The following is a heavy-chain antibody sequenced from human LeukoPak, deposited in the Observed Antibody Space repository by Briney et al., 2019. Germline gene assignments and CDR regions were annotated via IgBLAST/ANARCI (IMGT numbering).Heavy chain of an antibody. V-gene: IGHV3-7*01. D-gene: IGHD6-19*01. Sequence: GGSLRLSCAASGFTFSSYWMSWVRQAPGKGLEWVANIKQGGSEKYYVDSLKGRFTISRDNAKNSLYLQMNSLRAEDTAVYYCARDVGRIAVAGGVGYWGQGALVTVSS. CDR3: ARDVGRIAVAGGVGY. J-gene: IGHJ4*02. CDR1: GFTFSSYW. CDR2: IKQGGSEK.